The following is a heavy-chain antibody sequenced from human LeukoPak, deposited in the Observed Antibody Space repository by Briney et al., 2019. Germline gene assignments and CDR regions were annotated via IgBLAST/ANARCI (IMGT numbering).Heavy chain of an antibody. J-gene: IGHJ4*02. V-gene: IGHV4-39*07. CDR3: ARVSFDESLGYYDSSAYYLDN. D-gene: IGHD3-22*01. CDR2: IFHTGST. Sequence: PAETLSPTCNVSGDSINNSPYYWIWIRQPPGKGLEWIGTIFHTGSTYFNPSLQSRVSLSVDTSEDHFSLTLTSVTAADTAVYFCARVSFDESLGYYDSSAYYLDNWGQGTLVTVSS. CDR1: GDSINNSPYY.